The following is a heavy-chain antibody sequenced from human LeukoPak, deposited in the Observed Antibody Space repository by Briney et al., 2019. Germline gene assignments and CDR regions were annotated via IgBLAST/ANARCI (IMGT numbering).Heavy chain of an antibody. J-gene: IGHJ4*02. CDR1: GLTLSSYW. Sequence: PGGSLRLSCAASGLTLSSYWMSWVRQAPGRGLEWVASINRDGSVEEYVDSVKGRFTISIYNAKNSLYLQMTSLRAEDTALYYCVRGYCSSSTCYYFDYWGQGTLVTVSS. CDR3: VRGYCSSSTCYYFDY. CDR2: INRDGSVE. V-gene: IGHV3-7*01. D-gene: IGHD2-2*01.